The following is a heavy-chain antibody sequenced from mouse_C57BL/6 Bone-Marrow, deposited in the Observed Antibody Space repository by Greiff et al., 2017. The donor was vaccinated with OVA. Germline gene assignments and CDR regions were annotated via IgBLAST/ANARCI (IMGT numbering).Heavy chain of an antibody. V-gene: IGHV5-15*01. J-gene: IGHJ3*01. CDR2: ISNLAYSI. CDR3: ARQGAQATWFAY. CDR1: GFTFSDYG. D-gene: IGHD3-2*02. Sequence: EVHLVESGGGLVQPGGSLKLSCAASGFTFSDYGMAWVRQAPRKGPEWVAFISNLAYSIYYADTVTARFTISRENAKNTLYLEMSSLRSEDTAMYYCARQGAQATWFAYWGQGTLVTVSA.